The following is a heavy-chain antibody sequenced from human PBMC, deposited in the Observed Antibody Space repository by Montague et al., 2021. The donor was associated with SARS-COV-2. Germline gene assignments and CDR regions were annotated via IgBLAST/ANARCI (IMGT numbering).Heavy chain of an antibody. CDR3: ARGRRILLWFGELLSGGDYYGMDV. D-gene: IGHD3-10*01. V-gene: IGHV4-34*01. Sequence: SETLSLTCAVYGGSFSGYYWSWTRQPPGKGLEWIGEINHSGSTXXXPSXXXQVTISVDTSKNQFSLKLSSVTAAVTAVYYCARGRRILLWFGELLSGGDYYGMDVWGQGTTVTVSS. CDR2: INHSGST. CDR1: GGSFSGYY. J-gene: IGHJ6*02.